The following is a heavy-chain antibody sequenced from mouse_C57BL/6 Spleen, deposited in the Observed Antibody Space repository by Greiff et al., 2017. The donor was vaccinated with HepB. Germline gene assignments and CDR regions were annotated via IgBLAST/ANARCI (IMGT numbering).Heavy chain of an antibody. CDR2: IRLKSDNYAT. D-gene: IGHD2-4*01. V-gene: IGHV6-3*01. J-gene: IGHJ1*03. Sequence: EVKLEESGGGLVQPGGSMKLSCVASGFTFSNYWMNWVRQSPEKGLEWVAQIRLKSDNYATHYAESVKGRFTISRDDSKSSVYLQMNNLRAEDTGIYYCTSTMITDWYFDVWGTGTTVTVSS. CDR3: TSTMITDWYFDV. CDR1: GFTFSNYW.